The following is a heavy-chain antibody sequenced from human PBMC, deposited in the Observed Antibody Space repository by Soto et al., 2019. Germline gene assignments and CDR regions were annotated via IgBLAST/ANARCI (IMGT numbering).Heavy chain of an antibody. D-gene: IGHD6-13*01. V-gene: IGHV3-43*01. CDR1: GFTFDDYT. J-gene: IGHJ6*02. CDR2: ISWDGGST. Sequence: GSLRLSCAASGFTFDDYTMHWVRQAPGKGLEWVSLISWDGGSTYYADSVKGRFTISRDNSKNSLYLQMNSLRTEDTALYYCAKVIAADNQNYYYYYGMDVWGQGTTVTVSS. CDR3: AKVIAADNQNYYYYYGMDV.